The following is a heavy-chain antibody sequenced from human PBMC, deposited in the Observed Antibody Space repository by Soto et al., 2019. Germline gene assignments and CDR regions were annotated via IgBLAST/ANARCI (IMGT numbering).Heavy chain of an antibody. J-gene: IGHJ3*02. CDR3: AKEVYSSGWHLDAFDI. Sequence: SETLSLTCTVSGGSISSGGYYWSWIRQHPGKGLEWIGYIYYSGSTYYNPSLESRVTISVDTSKNQFSLKLSSVTAADTAVYYCAKEVYSSGWHLDAFDIWGQGTMVTVS. CDR1: GGSISSGGYY. CDR2: IYYSGST. V-gene: IGHV4-61*08. D-gene: IGHD6-19*01.